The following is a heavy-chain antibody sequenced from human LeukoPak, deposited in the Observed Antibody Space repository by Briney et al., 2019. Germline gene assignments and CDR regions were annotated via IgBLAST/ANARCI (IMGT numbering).Heavy chain of an antibody. CDR1: GYTFTSYG. J-gene: IGHJ6*02. CDR3: ARDPMVRGDYGMDV. CDR2: ISANNGNT. V-gene: IGHV1-18*01. Sequence: EASVKVSCKASGYTFTSYGISWVRQAPGQGLEWMGWISANNGNTNYAQKLQGRVTMTTDTSTSTAYMELRSLRSDDTAVYYCARDPMVRGDYGMDVWGQGTTVTVSS. D-gene: IGHD3-10*01.